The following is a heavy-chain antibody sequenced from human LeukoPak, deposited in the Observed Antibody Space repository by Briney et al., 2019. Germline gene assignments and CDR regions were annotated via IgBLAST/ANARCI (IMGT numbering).Heavy chain of an antibody. V-gene: IGHV4-61*01. CDR3: ARGYAGQPYCMDV. CDR1: GGSISSDSHY. J-gene: IGHJ6*03. Sequence: PSETLSLTCTVSGGSISSDSHYWNWIRQPPGKGLEWIGYVYYSGSTNYSPSLKSRVTISVDTSKNQFSLKLSSVTAADTAVYHCARGYAGQPYCMDVWGKGTSVTVSS. CDR2: VYYSGST. D-gene: IGHD3-16*01.